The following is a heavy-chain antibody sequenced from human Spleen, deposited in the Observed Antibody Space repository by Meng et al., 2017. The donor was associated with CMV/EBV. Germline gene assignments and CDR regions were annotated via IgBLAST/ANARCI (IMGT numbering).Heavy chain of an antibody. J-gene: IGHJ4*02. V-gene: IGHV4-39*07. CDR1: GFTFSSYW. D-gene: IGHD1-26*01. Sequence: ESLKISCAASGFTFSSYWMHWIRQPPGKGLEWIGSIYYSGSTYYNPSLKSRVTISIDTSKNQFSLKLRSVTAADTAVYYCARVLVGAGDYWGQGTLVTVSS. CDR2: IYYSGST. CDR3: ARVLVGAGDY.